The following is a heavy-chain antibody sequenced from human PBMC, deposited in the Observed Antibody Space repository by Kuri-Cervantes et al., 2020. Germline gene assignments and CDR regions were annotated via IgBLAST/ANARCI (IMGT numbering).Heavy chain of an antibody. Sequence: GGSLSLSCAASGFTFSSYWMSWVRQAPGKGLEWVANIKQDGSEKYYVDSVKGRFTISRDNAKNSLYLQMNSLGAEDTAVYYCARIGYSSGWTNFDYWGQGTLVTVSS. CDR1: GFTFSSYW. CDR2: IKQDGSEK. CDR3: ARIGYSSGWTNFDY. D-gene: IGHD6-19*01. V-gene: IGHV3-7*01. J-gene: IGHJ4*02.